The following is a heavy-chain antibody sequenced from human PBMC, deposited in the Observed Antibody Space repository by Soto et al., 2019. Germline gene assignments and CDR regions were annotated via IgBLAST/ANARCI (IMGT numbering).Heavy chain of an antibody. Sequence: GGSLRLSCAASGFTVSSNYMSWVRQAPGKGLEWVSVIYSGGSTYYADSVKGRFTISRDNSKNTFSLEMSNLRADDSAVYYCAKGATGTYLAYYPDYWGLGRLVTLSS. D-gene: IGHD1-1*01. J-gene: IGHJ4*02. CDR1: GFTVSSNY. CDR3: AKGATGTYLAYYPDY. CDR2: IYSGGST. V-gene: IGHV3-53*01.